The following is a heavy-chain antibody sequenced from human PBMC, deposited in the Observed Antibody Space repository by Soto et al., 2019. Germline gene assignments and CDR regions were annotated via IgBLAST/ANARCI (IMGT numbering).Heavy chain of an antibody. CDR1: GGTFSSYA. V-gene: IGHV1-69*12. Sequence: QVPLVQSGAEVKKPGSSVKVSCKASGGTFSSYAISWVRQAPGQGLEWMGGIISIFGTADYAQKFQGRVTITADESTSTAYMELSSLRSEDTAVYYCAAAREVRYYYYGMDVWGQGTTVTVSS. D-gene: IGHD1-26*01. CDR3: AAAREVRYYYYGMDV. J-gene: IGHJ6*02. CDR2: IISIFGTA.